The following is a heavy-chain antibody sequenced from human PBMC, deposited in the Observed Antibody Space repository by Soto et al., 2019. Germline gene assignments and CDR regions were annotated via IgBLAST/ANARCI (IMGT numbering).Heavy chain of an antibody. CDR2: IIPIFGTA. V-gene: IGHV1-69*13. CDR3: ARAWRDSSGYYWSYFYY. D-gene: IGHD3-22*01. CDR1: GGTFSSYA. Sequence: ASVQVSCKASGGTFSSYAISWVRQAPGQGLEWMGGIIPIFGTANYAQKFQGRVTITADESTSTAYMELSSLRSEDTAVYFCARAWRDSSGYYWSYFYYCGHGTLVTVSS. J-gene: IGHJ4*01.